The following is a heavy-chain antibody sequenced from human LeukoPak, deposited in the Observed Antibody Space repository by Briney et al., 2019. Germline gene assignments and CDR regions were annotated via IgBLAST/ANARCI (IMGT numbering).Heavy chain of an antibody. CDR1: GFTFRSYS. CDR2: INRDGTIT. J-gene: IGHJ4*02. Sequence: PGGSLRLSCAASGFTFRSYSTNWVRQAPGKGLEWVSRINRDGTITTYADSVKGRFTISRDNAKNTLYLQMNSLRVEDTAVYYCARESSSSLDYWGQGTLVTVSS. V-gene: IGHV3-74*01. D-gene: IGHD6-13*01. CDR3: ARESSSSLDY.